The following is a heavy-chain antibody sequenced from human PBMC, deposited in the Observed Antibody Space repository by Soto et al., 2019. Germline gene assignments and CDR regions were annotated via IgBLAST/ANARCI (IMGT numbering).Heavy chain of an antibody. V-gene: IGHV3-33*01. CDR2: IWYDGSNK. D-gene: IGHD2-2*01. Sequence: GGSLRLSCAASGFTFSSYGMHWVRQAPGKGLEWVAVIWYDGSNKYYADSVKGRFTISRDNSKNTLYLQMNSLRAEDTAVYYCARDLNIVVVPAAARDYYYGMDVWGQGTTVTVSS. J-gene: IGHJ6*02. CDR1: GFTFSSYG. CDR3: ARDLNIVVVPAAARDYYYGMDV.